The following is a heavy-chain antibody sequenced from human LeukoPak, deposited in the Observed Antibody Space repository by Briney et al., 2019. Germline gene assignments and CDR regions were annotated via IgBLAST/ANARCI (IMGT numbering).Heavy chain of an antibody. D-gene: IGHD3-3*01. CDR3: ARSFPDLQQGYYYYGMDV. Sequence: ASVKVSCKASGYTFTSYYMHWVRQAPGQGLEWMGIINPSGGSTSYAQKFQSRVTMTRDTSTSTVYMELSSLRSEDTAVYYCARSFPDLQQGYYYYGMDVWGQGTTVTVSS. CDR1: GYTFTSYY. J-gene: IGHJ6*02. CDR2: INPSGGST. V-gene: IGHV1-46*01.